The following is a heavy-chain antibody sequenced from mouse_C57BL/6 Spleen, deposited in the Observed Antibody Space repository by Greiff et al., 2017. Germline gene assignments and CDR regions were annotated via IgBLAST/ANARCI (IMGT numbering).Heavy chain of an antibody. CDR1: GFTFSSYT. V-gene: IGHV5-9*01. Sequence: EVKLVESGGGLVKPGGSLKLSCAASGFTFSSYTMSWVRQTPEKRLEWVATISGGGGNTYYPDSVKGRFTISRDNAKNTLYLQMSSLRSEDTALDYCARGNYGSSPFAYWGQGTLVTVSA. J-gene: IGHJ3*01. CDR2: ISGGGGNT. D-gene: IGHD1-1*01. CDR3: ARGNYGSSPFAY.